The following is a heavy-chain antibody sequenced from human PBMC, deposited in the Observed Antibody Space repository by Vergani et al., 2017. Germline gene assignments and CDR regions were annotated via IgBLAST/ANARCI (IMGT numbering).Heavy chain of an antibody. D-gene: IGHD5-24*01. V-gene: IGHV3-30*04. CDR2: ISYDGSNK. CDR1: GFTFSSYA. J-gene: IGHJ4*02. CDR3: AKEGEVEMATILPALSLNFDY. Sequence: QVQLVESGGGVVQPGRSLRLSCAASGFTFSSYAMHWVRQAPGKGLEWVAVISYDGSNKYYADSVKGRFTISRDNSKNTLYLQMNSLRAEDTALYYCAKEGEVEMATILPALSLNFDYWGQGTLVTVSS.